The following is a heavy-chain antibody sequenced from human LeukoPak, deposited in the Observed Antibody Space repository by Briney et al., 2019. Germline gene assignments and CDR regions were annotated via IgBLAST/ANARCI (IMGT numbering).Heavy chain of an antibody. V-gene: IGHV3-21*01. Sequence: GGSLRLSCAASGFTFSSYAMSWVRQAPGKGLEWVSSISSSSNFIYYADSVKGRFTISRDNAKNSLYLQMNSLRAEDTAVYYCARAISDYDASDIWGQGTMVTVSS. CDR2: ISSSSNFI. CDR1: GFTFSSYA. CDR3: ARAISDYDASDI. J-gene: IGHJ3*02. D-gene: IGHD4-17*01.